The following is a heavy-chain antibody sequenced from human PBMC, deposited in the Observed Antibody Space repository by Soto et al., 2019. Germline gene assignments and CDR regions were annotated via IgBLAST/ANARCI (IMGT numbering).Heavy chain of an antibody. D-gene: IGHD3-22*01. CDR3: ATAGNYDSSGRDF. CDR2: ISANSGNT. V-gene: IGHV1-18*04. J-gene: IGHJ4*02. CDR1: GFIFNNYA. Sequence: ASVKVSCKAFGFIFNNYAISWVRQAPGQGLEWMGWISANSGNTNYAQKLQGRVTMTTDPSTSTAYMELRNLRSDDTAVYYCATAGNYDSSGRDFWGQGTLVTVSS.